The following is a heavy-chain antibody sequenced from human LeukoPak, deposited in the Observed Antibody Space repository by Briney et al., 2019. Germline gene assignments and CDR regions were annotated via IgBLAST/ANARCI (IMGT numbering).Heavy chain of an antibody. V-gene: IGHV1-69*13. D-gene: IGHD3-10*01. CDR1: GGTFSSYA. J-gene: IGHJ4*02. Sequence: SVKVSCEASGGTFSSYAISWVRQAPGQGLEWLGGIIPIFGTANYAQKFQGRVTITADESTSTAYMELSSLRSEDTAIYYCARTYYYGSGRYSDYWGQGTLVTVSS. CDR3: ARTYYYGSGRYSDY. CDR2: IIPIFGTA.